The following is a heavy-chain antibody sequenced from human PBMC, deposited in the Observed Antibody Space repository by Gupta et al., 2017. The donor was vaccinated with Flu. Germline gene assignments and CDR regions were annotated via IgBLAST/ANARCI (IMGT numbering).Heavy chain of an antibody. CDR1: GFSLTTSGAG. D-gene: IGHD1-26*01. Sequence: QITLKESGPTLVRPTQTLTLTCSFSGFSLTTSGAGVGWIRQPPGKALEWLAVIYWNDDKRYSPSLKGRFTITKDTSNNQVVLTMTNMDPVDTARYYCADRLGEEATGGAVDIWGQGTTVTVSS. CDR3: ADRLGEEATGGAVDI. CDR2: IYWNDDK. J-gene: IGHJ3*02. V-gene: IGHV2-5*01.